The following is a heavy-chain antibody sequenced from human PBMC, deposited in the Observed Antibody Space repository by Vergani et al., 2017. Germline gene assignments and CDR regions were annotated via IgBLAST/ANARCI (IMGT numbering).Heavy chain of an antibody. Sequence: QVQLVQSGAEVKKPGASAKVPCKVSGYTLTELSMHWVRQAPGKGLEWMGGFDPEDGETIYAQKFQGRVTMTKDTSTDTAYMELSSLRSEDTAVYYCATGVYCGGDCFTDYWGQGTLVTVSS. CDR1: GYTLTELS. V-gene: IGHV1-24*01. D-gene: IGHD2-21*02. CDR2: FDPEDGET. J-gene: IGHJ4*02. CDR3: ATGVYCGGDCFTDY.